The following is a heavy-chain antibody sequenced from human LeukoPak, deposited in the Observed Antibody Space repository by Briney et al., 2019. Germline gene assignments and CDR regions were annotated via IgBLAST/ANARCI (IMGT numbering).Heavy chain of an antibody. D-gene: IGHD3-10*01. V-gene: IGHV5-51*01. Sequence: GESLKICCKVSGYIFTTYWIGWVRQMPGKGLEWMGIIHPGDSDTRYNPSIQGQVTISADKSISTAYLQWSSLKASDTAMYYCARHALERFGELFGDNYYYYYGMDVWGQGTTVTVSS. CDR2: IHPGDSDT. J-gene: IGHJ6*02. CDR1: GYIFTTYW. CDR3: ARHALERFGELFGDNYYYYYGMDV.